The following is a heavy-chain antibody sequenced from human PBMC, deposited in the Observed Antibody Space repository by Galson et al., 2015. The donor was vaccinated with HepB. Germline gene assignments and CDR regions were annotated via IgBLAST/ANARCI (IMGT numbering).Heavy chain of an antibody. CDR3: ARGRARWGSYRYLSGYFDY. V-gene: IGHV4-34*01. D-gene: IGHD3-16*02. CDR1: GGSFSGYY. Sequence: TLSLTCAVYGGSFSGYYWSWIRQPPGKGLEWIGEINHSGSTNYNPSLKSRVTISVDTSKNQFSLKLSSVTAADTAVYYCARGRARWGSYRYLSGYFDYWGQGTLVTVSS. J-gene: IGHJ4*02. CDR2: INHSGST.